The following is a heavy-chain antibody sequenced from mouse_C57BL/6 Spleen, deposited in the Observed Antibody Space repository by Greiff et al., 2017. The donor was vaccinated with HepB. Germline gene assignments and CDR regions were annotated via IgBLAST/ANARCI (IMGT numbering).Heavy chain of an antibody. J-gene: IGHJ2*01. CDR2: ISDGGSYT. CDR1: GFTFSSYA. CDR3: ARVSNWVFDY. V-gene: IGHV5-4*01. D-gene: IGHD4-1*01. Sequence: EVQRVESGGGLVKPGGSLKLSCAASGFTFSSYAMSWVRQTPEKRLEWVATISDGGSYTYYPDNVKGRFTISRDNAKNNLYLQMSHLKSEDTAMYYCARVSNWVFDYWGQGTTLTVSS.